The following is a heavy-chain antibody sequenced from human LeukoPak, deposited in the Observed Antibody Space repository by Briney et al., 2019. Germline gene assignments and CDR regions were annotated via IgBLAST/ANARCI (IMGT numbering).Heavy chain of an antibody. Sequence: SETLSLTCTVSGGSISSYYWSLIRQPPGKGLEWIGYIYYSGSTNYNPSLKSRVTISVDTSKNQFSLKLSSVTAADTAVYYCARLLWFGEGNWFDPWGQGTLVTVSS. J-gene: IGHJ5*02. CDR3: ARLLWFGEGNWFDP. D-gene: IGHD3-10*01. V-gene: IGHV4-59*08. CDR1: GGSISSYY. CDR2: IYYSGST.